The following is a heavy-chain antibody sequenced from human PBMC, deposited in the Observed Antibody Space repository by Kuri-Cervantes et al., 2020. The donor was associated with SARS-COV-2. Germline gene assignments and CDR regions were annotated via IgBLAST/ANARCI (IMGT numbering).Heavy chain of an antibody. D-gene: IGHD3-9*01. Sequence: ASVKVSCKASGYTFTSYDINWVRQATGQGLEWMGWMNPNSGNTGYAQKFQGRVTITRNTSISTAYMELSSLRSEDTAVYYCARDGYFDWLFQGDYFDYWGQGTLVTVSS. V-gene: IGHV1-8*03. CDR1: GYTFTSYD. CDR3: ARDGYFDWLFQGDYFDY. J-gene: IGHJ4*02. CDR2: MNPNSGNT.